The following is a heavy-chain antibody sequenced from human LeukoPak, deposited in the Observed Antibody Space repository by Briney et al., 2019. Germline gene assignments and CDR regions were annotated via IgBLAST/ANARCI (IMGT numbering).Heavy chain of an antibody. J-gene: IGHJ6*03. CDR1: GFTFSSYA. D-gene: IGHD3-22*01. CDR3: ARDATMIVPPSLSYYYYYYMDV. V-gene: IGHV3-30-3*01. Sequence: GGSLRLSCAASGFTFSSYAMHWVRQAPGKGLKWVAVISYDGSNKYYADSVKGRFTISRDNSKNTLYLQMNSLRAEDTAVYYCARDATMIVPPSLSYYYYYYMDVWGKGTTVTVSS. CDR2: ISYDGSNK.